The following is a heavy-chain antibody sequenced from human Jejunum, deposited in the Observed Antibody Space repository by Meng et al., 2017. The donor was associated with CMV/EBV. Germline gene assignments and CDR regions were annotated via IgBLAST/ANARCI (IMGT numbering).Heavy chain of an antibody. J-gene: IGHJ6*02. Sequence: ASGFTFSSSWMNWVRQVPGKGLEWVANIKQDGGERYYVESVKGRFTISRNNAKNSLFLQMDGLRAEDTAVYYCARQKCGGDCDMDVWGQGTTVTVSS. CDR3: ARQKCGGDCDMDV. CDR2: IKQDGGER. V-gene: IGHV3-7*01. D-gene: IGHD2-21*01. CDR1: GFTFSSSW.